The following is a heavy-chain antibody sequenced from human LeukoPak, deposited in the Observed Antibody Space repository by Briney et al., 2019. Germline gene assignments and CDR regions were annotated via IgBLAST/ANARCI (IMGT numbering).Heavy chain of an antibody. Sequence: GRSLRLSCAASGFTVSSNYMSWVRQAPGKGLEWVSLIYSGGSTYYADSAKGRFTISRDNSKNTLYLQMNSLRAEDTAIYYCAREPKGTFGPEDYWGQGTLVTVSS. CDR3: AREPKGTFGPEDY. J-gene: IGHJ4*02. CDR2: IYSGGST. D-gene: IGHD3-3*02. V-gene: IGHV3-66*01. CDR1: GFTVSSNY.